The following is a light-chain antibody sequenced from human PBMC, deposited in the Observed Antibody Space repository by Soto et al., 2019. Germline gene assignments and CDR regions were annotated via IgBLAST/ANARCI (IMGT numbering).Light chain of an antibody. CDR3: CSYAGNYTFI. V-gene: IGLV2-11*01. CDR2: DVT. CDR1: SSDVGVYNL. Sequence: QSALTQPRSVSGSPGQSVTISCTGTSSDVGVYNLVSWYQQHPGRAPKFLIYDVTERPSGVPDRFSGSKSGNTASLTISGLRPEDGADYYCCSYAGNYTFIFGGGTKLTVL. J-gene: IGLJ2*01.